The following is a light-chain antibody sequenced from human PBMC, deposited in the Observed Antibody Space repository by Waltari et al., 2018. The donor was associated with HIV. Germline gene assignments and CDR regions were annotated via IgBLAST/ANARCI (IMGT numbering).Light chain of an antibody. J-gene: IGLJ2*01. CDR2: QDN. CDR1: KLGGKY. V-gene: IGLV3-1*01. CDR3: QAWDSATGV. Sequence: SYELTQPPSVSVSPGQTASITCSGNKLGGKYASWYQQKPGQSPVLVIYQDNKRSSGIPERFSGSNSGNTATLTISGTQTMDEADYYCQAWDSATGVFGGGTNLTVL.